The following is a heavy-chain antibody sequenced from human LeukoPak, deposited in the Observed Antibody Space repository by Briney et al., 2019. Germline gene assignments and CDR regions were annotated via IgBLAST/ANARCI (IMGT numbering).Heavy chain of an antibody. J-gene: IGHJ4*02. CDR2: ISGNHGNP. CDR3: ARDGTSADDY. D-gene: IGHD1-26*01. CDR1: GYTFSNFG. V-gene: IGHV1-18*01. Sequence: ASVRVSCKTSGYTFSNFGINWVRQSPGQGLEWMGWISGNHGNPNYGQKFQGRFTVTTDSSTSTAYMELSNLTFDDTAVYYCARDGTSADDYWGQGTLVTVSS.